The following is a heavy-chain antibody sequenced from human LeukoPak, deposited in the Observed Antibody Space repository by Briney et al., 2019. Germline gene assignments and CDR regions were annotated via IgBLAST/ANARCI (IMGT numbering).Heavy chain of an antibody. CDR3: ARFLSTAYGMDV. J-gene: IGHJ6*02. Sequence: GGSLRLSCAASGFTFSNYAMNWVRQAPGKGLEWVSYISRSSDIIYYADSVKGRFTISRDNARNSLYLQMNSLRAEDTAVYYCARFLSTAYGMDVWGQGTTVTVSS. CDR2: ISRSSDII. D-gene: IGHD4-17*01. CDR1: GFTFSNYA. V-gene: IGHV3-48*04.